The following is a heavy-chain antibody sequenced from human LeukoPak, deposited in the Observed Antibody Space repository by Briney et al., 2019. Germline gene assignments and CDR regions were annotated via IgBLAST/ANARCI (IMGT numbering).Heavy chain of an antibody. CDR3: ARGGLLWFGEYDNWFDP. CDR1: GGSISSSSYY. V-gene: IGHV4-39*01. D-gene: IGHD3-10*01. Sequence: PSETLSLTCTVSGGSISSSSYYWGWIRQPPGKGLEWIGSIYYSGSTYYNPSLKSRVTISVDTSKNQFSLKLSSVTAADTAVYYCARGGLLWFGEYDNWFDPWGQGTLVTVSS. CDR2: IYYSGST. J-gene: IGHJ5*02.